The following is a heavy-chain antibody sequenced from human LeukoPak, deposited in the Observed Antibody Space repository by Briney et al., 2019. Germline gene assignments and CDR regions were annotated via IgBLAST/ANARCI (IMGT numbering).Heavy chain of an antibody. CDR3: ARVPYTMVRGLGLTEYFQH. J-gene: IGHJ1*01. V-gene: IGHV3-7*01. D-gene: IGHD3-10*01. CDR2: IKQDGSEK. CDR1: GFTFSSYW. Sequence: PGGSLRLSCAASGFTFSSYWMSWVRQAPGKGLEWVANIKQDGSEKYYVDSVKGRFTISRDNAKNSLYLQMNSLRAEDTAVYYCARVPYTMVRGLGLTEYFQHWGQGTLVTVSS.